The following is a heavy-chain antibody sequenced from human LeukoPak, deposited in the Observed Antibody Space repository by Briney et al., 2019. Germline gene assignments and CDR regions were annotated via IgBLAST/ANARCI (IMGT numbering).Heavy chain of an antibody. Sequence: SETLSLTCTVSGGSFSGYYWSWIRQPPGKGLEWLGEINHSGSTNYNPSLKSRVTISVDTSKNQFSLKLSSVTAADTAVYYCARGRRYYYGSGSYPIFDYWGQGTLVTVSS. V-gene: IGHV4-34*01. CDR3: ARGRRYYYGSGSYPIFDY. J-gene: IGHJ4*02. D-gene: IGHD3-10*01. CDR1: GGSFSGYY. CDR2: INHSGST.